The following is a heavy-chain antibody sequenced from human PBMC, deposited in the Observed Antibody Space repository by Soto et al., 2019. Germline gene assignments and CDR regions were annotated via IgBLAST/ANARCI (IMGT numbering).Heavy chain of an antibody. CDR3: ARLIWSDLYRGGYFVN. V-gene: IGHV4-38-2*01. CDR1: GYSISRGYC. D-gene: IGHD3-3*01. Sequence: SEPLSLTCAVSGYSISRGYCWGWIRQPPGKGLEWIGSFFHGGIAYYNPSLKSRVTISVDTSTNQFSLKLTSVTAADTAVYFCARLIWSDLYRGGYFVNWGQGTLVTVSS. J-gene: IGHJ4*02. CDR2: FFHGGIA.